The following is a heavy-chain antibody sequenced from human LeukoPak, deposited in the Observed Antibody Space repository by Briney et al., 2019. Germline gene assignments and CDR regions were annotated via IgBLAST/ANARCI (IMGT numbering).Heavy chain of an antibody. CDR2: IYPGDSDT. CDR1: GYSFTSYW. V-gene: IGHV5-51*01. D-gene: IGHD5-18*01. Sequence: NHGESLKISCKGSGYSFTSYWIGWVRQMPGKGLEWMGIIYPGDSDTRYSPSFQGQVTISADKSISTAYLQWGSLKASDTAMYYCARLFDSYGYDYWGQGTLVTVSS. J-gene: IGHJ4*02. CDR3: ARLFDSYGYDY.